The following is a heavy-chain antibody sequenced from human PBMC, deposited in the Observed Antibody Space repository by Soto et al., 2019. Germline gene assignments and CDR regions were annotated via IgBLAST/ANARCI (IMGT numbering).Heavy chain of an antibody. CDR2: VYNSGTT. CDR1: GGSKNSTY. Sequence: KAXQTISLSCPVSGGSKNSTYWSWMRKPAGMGPEWIGYVYNSGTTNYNPSLRSRVTISEDTSKNQFSLRVNSMTAADTAVYYCERYNREAAAGYSLEYWGQGILVTVYS. CDR3: ERYNREAAAGYSLEY. D-gene: IGHD6-13*01. J-gene: IGHJ4*02. V-gene: IGHV4-59*01.